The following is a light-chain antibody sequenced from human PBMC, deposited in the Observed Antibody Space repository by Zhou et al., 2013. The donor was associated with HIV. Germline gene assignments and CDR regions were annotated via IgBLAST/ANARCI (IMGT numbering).Light chain of an antibody. Sequence: DIQMTQSPSSLSASLGDRVTITCRASQSISTYLNWYQQKPGKAPTLLIYAASTLQTGVPSRFGGSGSGTVFTLTIASLQREDFAIYYCHQTYSGHTFGPGTRLDVK. J-gene: IGKJ3*01. CDR1: QSISTY. CDR3: HQTYSGHT. V-gene: IGKV1-39*01. CDR2: AAS.